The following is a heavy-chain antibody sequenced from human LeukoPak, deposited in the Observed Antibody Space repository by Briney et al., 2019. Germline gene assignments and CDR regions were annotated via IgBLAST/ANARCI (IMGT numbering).Heavy chain of an antibody. CDR1: GFTFSSYW. V-gene: IGHV3-7*01. CDR2: IKQDGSKI. Sequence: GGSLRLSCAASGFTFSSYWMSWVRQAPGKGLEWVANIKQDGSKIHYVDSVKGQFTISKDNAKNSLYLQMNSLRAEDTAVYYSVREWAIWGQGTMVTVSS. CDR3: VREWAI. J-gene: IGHJ3*02.